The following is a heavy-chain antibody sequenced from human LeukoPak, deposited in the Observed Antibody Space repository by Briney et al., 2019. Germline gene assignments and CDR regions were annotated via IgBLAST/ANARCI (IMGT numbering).Heavy chain of an antibody. CDR3: AREVMRREYSSYAFDI. CDR2: ISAYNGNT. CDR1: GYTFTSYG. Sequence: ASVKVSCKASGYTFTSYGISWVRQAPGQGLEWMGWISAYNGNTNYAQKLQGRVTMTTDTSTSTAYMELRSLRSDDTAVYYCAREVMRREYSSYAFDIWGQGTMVTVS. D-gene: IGHD6-6*01. V-gene: IGHV1-18*01. J-gene: IGHJ3*02.